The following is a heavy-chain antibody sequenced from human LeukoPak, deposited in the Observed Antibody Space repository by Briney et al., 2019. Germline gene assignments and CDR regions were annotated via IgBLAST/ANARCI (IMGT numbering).Heavy chain of an antibody. CDR1: GFSFTNFW. V-gene: IGHV3-21*01. Sequence: GGSLRLSCAVSGFSFTNFWMSWVRQAPGKGLEWVSSISSSSSYIYYADSVKGRFTISRDNAKNSLYLQMNSLRAEDTAVYYCARDRTMVRGVIGYWGQGTLVTVSS. J-gene: IGHJ4*02. CDR2: ISSSSSYI. D-gene: IGHD3-10*01. CDR3: ARDRTMVRGVIGY.